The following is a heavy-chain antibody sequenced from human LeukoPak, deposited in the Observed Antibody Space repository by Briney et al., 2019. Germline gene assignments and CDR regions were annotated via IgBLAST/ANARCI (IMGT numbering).Heavy chain of an antibody. CDR3: ARDMYYYDSSAYDV. CDR1: GGSISSYY. D-gene: IGHD3-22*01. CDR2: IYYSGST. J-gene: IGHJ4*02. V-gene: IGHV4-59*01. Sequence: SETLSLTCTVSGGSISSYYWSWIRQPPGKGLEWIGYIYYSGSTNYDPSLKSRVTISVDTSNNHFSLKLTSVTAADTAVYYCARDMYYYDSSAYDVWGQGTLVTVSS.